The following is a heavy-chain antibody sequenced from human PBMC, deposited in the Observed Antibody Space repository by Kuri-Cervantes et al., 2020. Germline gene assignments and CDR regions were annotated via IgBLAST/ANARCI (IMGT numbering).Heavy chain of an antibody. V-gene: IGHV3-23*01. CDR3: AKDQSRDYYDTSGYHYVDNFDG. D-gene: IGHD3-22*01. CDR2: IVASGGST. J-gene: IGHJ4*02. CDR1: GFTFSSYG. Sequence: GGSLRLSCTASGFTFSSYGMSWVRQAPGKGLEWISAIVASGGSTHYADSVKGRFTISRDNSKNSLYLQMNSLRAEDTAVYFCAKDQSRDYYDTSGYHYVDNFDGWGQGTLVTVSS.